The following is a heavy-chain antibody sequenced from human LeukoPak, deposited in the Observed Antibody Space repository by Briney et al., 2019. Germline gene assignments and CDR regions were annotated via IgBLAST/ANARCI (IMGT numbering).Heavy chain of an antibody. J-gene: IGHJ6*03. V-gene: IGHV3-21*01. D-gene: IGHD6-6*01. Sequence: GGSLRLSCAASGFTFSSYSMNWVRQAPGKGLEWVSSISSSSSYIYYADSVKGRFTISRDNAKNSLYLQMNSLRAEDTAVYYCAREGYSSSSFSYYYYYMDVWGKGTTVTVSS. CDR1: GFTFSSYS. CDR3: AREGYSSSSFSYYYYYMDV. CDR2: ISSSSSYI.